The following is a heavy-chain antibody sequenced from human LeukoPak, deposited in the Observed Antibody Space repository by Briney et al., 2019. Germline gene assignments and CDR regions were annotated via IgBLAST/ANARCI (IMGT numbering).Heavy chain of an antibody. CDR3: ARDHRPKYYYDSSGPG. CDR1: GGSISSGGYY. Sequence: SETLSLTCTVSGGSISSGGYYWSWIRQHPGKGLEWIGYIYYRGSTYYNPSLKSRVTISVDTSKNQFSLKLSSVTAADTAVYYCARDHRPKYYYDSSGPGWGQGTLVTVSS. D-gene: IGHD3-22*01. V-gene: IGHV4-31*03. CDR2: IYYRGST. J-gene: IGHJ4*02.